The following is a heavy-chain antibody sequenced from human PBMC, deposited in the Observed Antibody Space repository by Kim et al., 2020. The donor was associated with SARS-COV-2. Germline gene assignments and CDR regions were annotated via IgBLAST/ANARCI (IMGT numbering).Heavy chain of an antibody. J-gene: IGHJ4*02. D-gene: IGHD2-2*01. CDR1: GFTFNSYN. V-gene: IGHV3-30-3*01. Sequence: GGSLRLSFAASGFTFNSYNMHWVRQAPGKGLEWVAVISYDGSNKYYADSVKGRFTISRDNSRNTLYVQMNSLRAEDTAVYYCARDWVGVCTGTSCYAGAFDDWGQGALVIVSS. CDR3: ARDWVGVCTGTSCYAGAFDD. CDR2: ISYDGSNK.